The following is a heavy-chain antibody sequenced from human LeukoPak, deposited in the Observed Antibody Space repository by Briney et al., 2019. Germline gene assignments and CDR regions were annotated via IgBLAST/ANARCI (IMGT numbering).Heavy chain of an antibody. CDR3: ARDSCSGGSCYYYYGMDV. CDR1: GFTFSSYW. D-gene: IGHD2-15*01. Sequence: SGGSLRLSCAASGFTFSSYWMHWVRQAPGKGLVWVSRINSDGSSTSYADSVKGRFTISRDNSKNTLYLQMNSLRAEDTAVYYCARDSCSGGSCYYYYGMDVWGQGTTVTVSS. CDR2: INSDGSST. V-gene: IGHV3-74*01. J-gene: IGHJ6*02.